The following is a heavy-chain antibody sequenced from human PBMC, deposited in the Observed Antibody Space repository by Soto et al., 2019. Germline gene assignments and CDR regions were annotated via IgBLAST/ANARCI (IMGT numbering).Heavy chain of an antibody. CDR2: LSGSGDST. Sequence: GGSLRLSCAASGFTFSSYAMSWVRQAPGKGLEWVSALSGSGDSTYYADSVKGRFTISRDNSKNALYLQMNSLRDEDTAVYYCAREGGSLNWFDPWGQGTLVTVSS. D-gene: IGHD1-26*01. CDR1: GFTFSSYA. CDR3: AREGGSLNWFDP. J-gene: IGHJ5*02. V-gene: IGHV3-23*01.